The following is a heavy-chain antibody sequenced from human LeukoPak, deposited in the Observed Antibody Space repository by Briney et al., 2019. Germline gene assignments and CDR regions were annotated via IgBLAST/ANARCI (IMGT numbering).Heavy chain of an antibody. CDR2: IHTSGST. CDR3: ARRDISSGWSFDY. J-gene: IGHJ4*02. Sequence: PSETLSLTCTVSGGSISNYHWSWIRQPAGKGLEWIGQIHTSGSTNYKPPLKSRVSMSIDTTEDQVSLTIRSVTAADTAFYYCARRDISSGWSFDYWGKGTLVTVSS. D-gene: IGHD6-19*01. CDR1: GGSISNYH. V-gene: IGHV4-4*07.